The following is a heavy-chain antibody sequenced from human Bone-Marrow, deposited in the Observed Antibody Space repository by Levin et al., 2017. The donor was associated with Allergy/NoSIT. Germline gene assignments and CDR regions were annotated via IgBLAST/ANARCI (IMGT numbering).Heavy chain of an antibody. V-gene: IGHV5-51*01. D-gene: IGHD3-22*01. Sequence: GESLKISCKTSSDSLAKYWIGWVRQMPGKGLEWMGIIYPGDSDTRYNPSFQALITISADKSISTAYLQWSSLKTSDTATYYCARGSDISGYYFDYWGQGIQVIVSS. CDR3: ARGSDISGYYFDY. CDR1: SDSLAKYW. J-gene: IGHJ4*02. CDR2: IYPGDSDT.